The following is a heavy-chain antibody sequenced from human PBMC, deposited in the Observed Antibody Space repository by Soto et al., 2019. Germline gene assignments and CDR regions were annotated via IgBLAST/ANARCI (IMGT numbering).Heavy chain of an antibody. J-gene: IGHJ4*02. Sequence: XETLSVPFTVSGVSIIAYYWNWMRQPPGKGLQWIGYTYYSGSTTYNPSLKSRVTISVDSSKNQFSLKLDSVTPADTAVYYCARVRGTAGKSYFDDWGPGTLVTVSS. CDR2: TYYSGST. V-gene: IGHV4-59*01. D-gene: IGHD6-13*01. CDR3: ARVRGTAGKSYFDD. CDR1: GVSIIAYY.